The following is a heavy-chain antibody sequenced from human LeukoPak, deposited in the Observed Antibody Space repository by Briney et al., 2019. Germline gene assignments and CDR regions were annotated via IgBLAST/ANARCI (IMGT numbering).Heavy chain of an antibody. CDR3: ARHSLTYYYDSSGYYGPGDY. CDR2: IYSGGST. V-gene: IGHV3-53*01. Sequence: GGSLRLSCAASGFTVSSSYMSWVRQAPGKGLEWVSVIYSGGSTYYADSVKGRFTISRDNSKNTLYLQMNSLRAEDTAVYYCARHSLTYYYDSSGYYGPGDYWGKGTLVTVSS. D-gene: IGHD3-22*01. CDR1: GFTVSSSY. J-gene: IGHJ4*02.